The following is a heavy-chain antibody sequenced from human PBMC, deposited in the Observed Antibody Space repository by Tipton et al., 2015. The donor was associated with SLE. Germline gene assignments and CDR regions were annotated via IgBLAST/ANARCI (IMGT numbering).Heavy chain of an antibody. V-gene: IGHV4-31*03. CDR3: ARVGHGFDDSGYNSHYYYYMDV. J-gene: IGHJ6*03. D-gene: IGHD3-22*01. CDR1: GGSISSDDYY. Sequence: TLSLTCTVSGGSISSDDYYWTWIRQHPGKGLEWIGHMSYSGSTYYNPSLKSRITISVDTSKNHFSLKLSSATAADTAVYYCARVGHGFDDSGYNSHYYYYMDVWGKGTTVTVSS. CDR2: MSYSGST.